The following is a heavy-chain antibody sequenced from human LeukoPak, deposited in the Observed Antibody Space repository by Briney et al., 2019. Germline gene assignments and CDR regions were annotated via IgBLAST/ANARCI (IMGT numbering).Heavy chain of an antibody. D-gene: IGHD3-22*01. J-gene: IGHJ3*02. Sequence: SETLSLTCAVYGGSFSGYYWSWIRQPPGKGLEWIGEINHSGSTNYNPSLKSRVTISVDTSKNQFSLKLSSVTAADTAVYYCAREFSRYYYDSSGYHSDAFDIWGQGTMVTVSS. V-gene: IGHV4-34*01. CDR3: AREFSRYYYDSSGYHSDAFDI. CDR1: GGSFSGYY. CDR2: INHSGST.